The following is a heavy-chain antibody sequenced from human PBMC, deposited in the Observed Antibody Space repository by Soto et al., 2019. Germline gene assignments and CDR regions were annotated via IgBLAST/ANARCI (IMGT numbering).Heavy chain of an antibody. CDR1: GGSFSRYH. CDR3: ARNLAGRLYGMDV. V-gene: IGHV4-34*01. CDR2: INHSGST. Sequence: PSETLSLTCAVYGGSFSRYHWTWIRQPPGTGLEWIGEINHSGSTNYNPSLKSRVTISVDNSKNQFSLHLSSVTAADTAVYYCARNLAGRLYGMDVWGQGTTVT. J-gene: IGHJ6*02. D-gene: IGHD1-26*01.